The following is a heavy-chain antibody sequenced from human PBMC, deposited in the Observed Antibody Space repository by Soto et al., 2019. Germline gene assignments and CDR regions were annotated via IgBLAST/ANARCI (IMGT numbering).Heavy chain of an antibody. Sequence: QVQLVESGGGVVQPGRSLRLSCAASGFTFSSYGMHWVRQAPGKGLEWVAVISYDGSNKYYADSVKGRFTISRDNSKNTLYLQMNSLRAEDTAVYYCAKDSGWTVYYYYGMGVWGQGTTVTVSS. CDR2: ISYDGSNK. J-gene: IGHJ6*02. V-gene: IGHV3-30*18. CDR3: AKDSGWTVYYYYGMGV. D-gene: IGHD3-9*01. CDR1: GFTFSSYG.